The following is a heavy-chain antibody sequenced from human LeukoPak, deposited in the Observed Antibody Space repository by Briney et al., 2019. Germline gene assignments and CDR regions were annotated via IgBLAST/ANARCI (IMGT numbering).Heavy chain of an antibody. CDR1: GFTVSSNY. V-gene: IGHV3-53*01. Sequence: PGGSLRLSCTASGFTVSSNYMSWVRQAPGKGLEWVSVIYSGGNTYYADSVKGRFTISRDNSKNTLYLQMNSLRAEDTAVYYCASGDIAAAGLFDPWGQGTLVTVSS. D-gene: IGHD6-13*01. CDR3: ASGDIAAAGLFDP. CDR2: IYSGGNT. J-gene: IGHJ5*02.